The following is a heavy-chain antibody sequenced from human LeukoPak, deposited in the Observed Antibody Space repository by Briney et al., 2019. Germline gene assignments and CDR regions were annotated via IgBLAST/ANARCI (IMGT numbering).Heavy chain of an antibody. V-gene: IGHV1-2*02. Sequence: ASVKLSCKVSGYTFTAHYIHWVRQATGQGLEWIGWITPNSVGINYAQKFQGRVTITRDTSISTAYMELTRLRSDDTAVYYCARGETGRDSSGYFGYWGQGTLVTVSS. J-gene: IGHJ4*02. CDR3: ARGETGRDSSGYFGY. D-gene: IGHD3-22*01. CDR2: ITPNSVGI. CDR1: GYTFTAHY.